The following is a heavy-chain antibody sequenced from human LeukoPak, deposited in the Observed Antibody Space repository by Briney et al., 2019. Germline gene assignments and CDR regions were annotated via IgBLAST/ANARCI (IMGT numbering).Heavy chain of an antibody. CDR3: ARGAPDFWSVYYMDV. V-gene: IGHV1-8*03. J-gene: IGHJ6*03. CDR1: GYTFTSYG. Sequence: ASVKVSCKASGYTFTSYGINWLRQATGQGLEWMGWMNPNSGNTGYAQKFQGRVTITRNTSISTAYMELSSLRSEDTAVYYCARGAPDFWSVYYMDVWGKGTTVTVSS. D-gene: IGHD3-3*01. CDR2: MNPNSGNT.